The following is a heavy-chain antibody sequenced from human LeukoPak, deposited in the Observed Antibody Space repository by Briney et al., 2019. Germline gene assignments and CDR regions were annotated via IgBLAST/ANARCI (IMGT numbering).Heavy chain of an antibody. CDR2: ISSSSSTI. J-gene: IGHJ4*02. CDR3: ARTHYFDY. CDR1: GFTFSSYS. D-gene: IGHD3-10*01. Sequence: GGSLRLSCAASGFTFSSYSMNWVCKAPGQGLEWVSYISSSSSTIYYADSVKGRFTISRDNAKNSLYLQMNSLRAEDTAVYYCARTHYFDYWGQGTLVTVSS. V-gene: IGHV3-48*01.